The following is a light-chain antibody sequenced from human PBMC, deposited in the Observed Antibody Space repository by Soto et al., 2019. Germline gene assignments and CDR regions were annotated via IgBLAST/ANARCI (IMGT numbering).Light chain of an antibody. V-gene: IGKV3-15*01. CDR3: LVYKKWPLT. J-gene: IGKJ4*01. CDR2: DTS. Sequence: EIVMTQSPATLSVSPGERATLSCRASQSLSSSLAGYQQKPGQAPRLLIYDTSTRTTGIPARFSGSGSGTEFTLTISRLQSEDFAVDYCLVYKKWPLTFGGGTKVDIK. CDR1: QSLSSS.